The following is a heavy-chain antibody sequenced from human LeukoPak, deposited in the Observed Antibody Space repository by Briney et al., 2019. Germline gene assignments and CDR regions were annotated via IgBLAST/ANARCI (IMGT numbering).Heavy chain of an antibody. CDR1: GFIFDDYA. D-gene: IGHD4-17*01. V-gene: IGHV3-9*01. CDR2: ISWNSGSI. CDR3: ANDLSGDYFFDY. Sequence: GRSLRLSCAGSGFIFDDYAMHWVRQAPGKGLEWVAGISWNSGSIGYVDSVKGRFTISRDNAKNSLSLQMNSLRAEDTALYYCANDLSGDYFFDYWGQGTLVTVSS. J-gene: IGHJ4*02.